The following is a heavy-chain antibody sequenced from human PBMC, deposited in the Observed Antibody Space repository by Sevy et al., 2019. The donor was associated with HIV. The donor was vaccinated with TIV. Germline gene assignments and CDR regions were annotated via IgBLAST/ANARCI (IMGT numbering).Heavy chain of an antibody. Sequence: GGSLRLSCAASGFTFNDYYMTWIRQAPGKGLEWVSYISNSGNTIKYADSVKGRFTISRDNAKNSRYLQMNSLRAEDTAGYYCAREVSSSRGDLDNWGQGTLVTVSS. V-gene: IGHV3-11*01. CDR3: AREVSSSRGDLDN. CDR1: GFTFNDYY. D-gene: IGHD6-13*01. CDR2: ISNSGNTI. J-gene: IGHJ4*02.